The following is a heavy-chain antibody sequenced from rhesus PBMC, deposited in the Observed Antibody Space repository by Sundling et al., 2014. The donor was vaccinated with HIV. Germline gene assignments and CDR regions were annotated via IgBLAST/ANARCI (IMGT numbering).Heavy chain of an antibody. CDR2: ISSGGDST. J-gene: IGHJ4*01. CDR1: GFTFSSYD. V-gene: IGHV3S42*01. CDR3: ATPVDTVGTITPDY. Sequence: EVQLVESGGGLVQPGGSLRLSCAASGFTFSSYDMYWVRQSPGKGLEWISAISSGGDSTYYADSLKGRFTISRDNSKNTLSLQMNSLRDEDTAVYYCATPVDTVGTITPDYWGQGVLVTVSS. D-gene: IGHD5-30*01.